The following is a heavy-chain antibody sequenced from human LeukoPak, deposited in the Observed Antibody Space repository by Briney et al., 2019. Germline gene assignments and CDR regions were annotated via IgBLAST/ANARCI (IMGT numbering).Heavy chain of an antibody. CDR3: AITAVDTVLGYADY. CDR2: IIPIFGTA. Sequence: SVKVSCKASGGTFISYAISWVRQAPGQGLEWMGGIIPIFGTANYAQKFQGRVTITADESTSTAYMELSSLRSEDTAVYYCAITAVDTVLGYADYWGQGTLVTVSS. D-gene: IGHD5-18*01. CDR1: GGTFISYA. V-gene: IGHV1-69*01. J-gene: IGHJ4*02.